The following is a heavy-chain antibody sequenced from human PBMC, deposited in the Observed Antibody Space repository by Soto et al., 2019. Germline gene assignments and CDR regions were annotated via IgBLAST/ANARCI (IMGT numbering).Heavy chain of an antibody. V-gene: IGHV3-13*01. CDR1: GFTFSSYD. D-gene: IGHD2-2*01. CDR3: ARGGCSSSSCHYFYYHYMDV. J-gene: IGHJ6*03. Sequence: GGSLRLSCAASGFTFSSYDMHWVRQATGKGLEWVSAIGTAGDTYYPGSVKGRFTISRENAKNSLYLQMNSLRAGDTAVYYCARGGCSSSSCHYFYYHYMDVWGKGTTVTVSS. CDR2: IGTAGDT.